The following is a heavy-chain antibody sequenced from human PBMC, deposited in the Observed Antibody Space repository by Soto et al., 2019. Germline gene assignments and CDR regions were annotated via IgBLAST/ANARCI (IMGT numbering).Heavy chain of an antibody. Sequence: GASVKVSCKASGGNFTNYGISWVRQAPGQGLEWMGGIIPLFGTTNYAQKFRGRVTVTADESTSTAYMELNSLRSEDTAIYFCARARGTSWYKWFDPWGQGTLVTVSS. CDR1: GGNFTNYG. CDR3: ARARGTSWYKWFDP. D-gene: IGHD6-13*01. CDR2: IIPLFGTT. V-gene: IGHV1-69*13. J-gene: IGHJ5*02.